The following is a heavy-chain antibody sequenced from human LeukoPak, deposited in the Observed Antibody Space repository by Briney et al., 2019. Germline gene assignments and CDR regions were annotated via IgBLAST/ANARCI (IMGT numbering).Heavy chain of an antibody. D-gene: IGHD6-19*01. CDR1: GGSISRSGYY. J-gene: IGHJ4*02. CDR3: ARWGTSGWYAD. V-gene: IGHV4-39*01. Sequence: PSETLSLTCTVSGGSISRSGYYWGWIRQPPGKGLEWIGSIYYSGSTYYNPSLESRVTISVDTSKNQFSLKLSSVTAADTAVYYCARWGTSGWYADWGQATQVTVSS. CDR2: IYYSGST.